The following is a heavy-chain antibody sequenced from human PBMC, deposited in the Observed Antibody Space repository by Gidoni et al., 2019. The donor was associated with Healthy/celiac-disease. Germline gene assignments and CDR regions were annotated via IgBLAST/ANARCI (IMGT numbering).Heavy chain of an antibody. D-gene: IGHD3-16*02. CDR1: GGSISSGDYY. Sequence: QVQLQESGPGLVKPSQTLSLTCTVSGGSISSGDYYWSWIRQPPGKGLEWIGYIYYSGSTYYNPSLKSRVTISLDTSKNQFSLKLSSVTAADTAVYYCARGDMITFGGLIATQSPFDYWGQGTLVTVSS. CDR2: IYYSGST. V-gene: IGHV4-30-4*01. CDR3: ARGDMITFGGLIATQSPFDY. J-gene: IGHJ4*02.